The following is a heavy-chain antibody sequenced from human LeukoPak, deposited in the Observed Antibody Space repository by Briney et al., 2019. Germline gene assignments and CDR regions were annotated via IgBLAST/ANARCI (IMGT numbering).Heavy chain of an antibody. D-gene: IGHD3-10*01. V-gene: IGHV1-8*01. CDR3: ARGSSHTVGDFDY. CDR2: MNPNSGNT. Sequence: ASVKVSCKASGYTFTSYDINWVRQATGQGLEWMGRMNPNSGNTGYAQKFQGRVTMTRNTSISTAYMELSSLRSEDTAVYYCARGSSHTVGDFDYWGQGTLVTVSS. J-gene: IGHJ4*02. CDR1: GYTFTSYD.